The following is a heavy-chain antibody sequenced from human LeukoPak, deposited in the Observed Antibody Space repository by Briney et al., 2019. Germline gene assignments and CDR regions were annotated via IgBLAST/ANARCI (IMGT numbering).Heavy chain of an antibody. Sequence: GGSLRLSCAASGFTFRSYWMNWVRQAPGRGLEWVVNINQDGSEKYSVDSVRGRFTISRDNAKNSLSLQMNSLRAEDTAVYYCVREAAATLFDYWGQGTLVTVSS. J-gene: IGHJ4*02. CDR2: INQDGSEK. D-gene: IGHD1-26*01. CDR1: GFTFRSYW. CDR3: VREAAATLFDY. V-gene: IGHV3-7*01.